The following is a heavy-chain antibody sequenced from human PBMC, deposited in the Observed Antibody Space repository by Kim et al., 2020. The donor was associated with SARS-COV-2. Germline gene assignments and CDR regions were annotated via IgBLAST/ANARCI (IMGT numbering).Heavy chain of an antibody. V-gene: IGHV4-39*01. CDR2: IYRSGST. CDR1: GDSISSSNKH. D-gene: IGHD7-27*01. CDR3: ARLKWGHFAY. Sequence: SETLSLTCTVSGDSISSSNKHWAWIRQSPGKAPEWIASIYRSGSTNYNPSLESRVTISVDTSKSQFSLDLRSVTAADTAFYFCARLKWGHFAYWGQGSLV. J-gene: IGHJ4*02.